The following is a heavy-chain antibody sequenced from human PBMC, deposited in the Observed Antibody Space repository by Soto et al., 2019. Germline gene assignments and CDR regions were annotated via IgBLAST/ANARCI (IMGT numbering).Heavy chain of an antibody. D-gene: IGHD2-15*01. V-gene: IGHV4-39*01. CDR2: IYYSGST. J-gene: IGHJ5*02. CDR3: ARPDCSGGSCYPYNWFDP. CDR1: GGSISSSSYY. Sequence: SETLSLTCTVSGGSISSSSYYWGWIRQPPGKGLEWIGSIYYSGSTYYNPSLKSRVTISVDTSKNQFSLKLSSVTAADTAVYYCARPDCSGGSCYPYNWFDPWGQGTLVTVSS.